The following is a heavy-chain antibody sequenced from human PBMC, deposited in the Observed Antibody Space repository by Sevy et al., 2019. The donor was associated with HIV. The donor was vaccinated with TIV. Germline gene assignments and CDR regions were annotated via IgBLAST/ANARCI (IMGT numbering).Heavy chain of an antibody. V-gene: IGHV3-20*04. CDR2: INWNGGST. CDR1: GFTFEDYG. Sequence: GGSLRLSCAASGFTFEDYGMSWVRQVPGKGPEWVSGINWNGGSTSYADSVKGRFTISRDNAKNSLFLQMKGLRAEDTALYYCARDPPSYYAYRTGYHDSWGQGTRVTVSS. J-gene: IGHJ4*02. CDR3: ARDPPSYYAYRTGYHDS. D-gene: IGHD3-3*01.